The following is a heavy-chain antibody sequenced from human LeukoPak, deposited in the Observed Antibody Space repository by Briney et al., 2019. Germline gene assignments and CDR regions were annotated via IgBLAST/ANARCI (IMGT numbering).Heavy chain of an antibody. CDR2: IYYSGST. CDR3: ALRIAAAGKFDY. Sequence: PSQTLSLTCTVSGGSISSYYWSWIRQPPGKGLEWIGYIYYSGSTNYNPSLKSRVTISVDTSKNQFSLKLSSVTAADTAVYYCALRIAAAGKFDYWGQGTLVTVSS. V-gene: IGHV4-59*01. D-gene: IGHD6-13*01. J-gene: IGHJ4*02. CDR1: GGSISSYY.